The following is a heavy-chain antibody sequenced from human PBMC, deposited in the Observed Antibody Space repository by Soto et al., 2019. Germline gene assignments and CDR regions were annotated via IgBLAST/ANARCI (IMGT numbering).Heavy chain of an antibody. CDR3: ASTAVAAFFDY. CDR1: GGSISSYY. V-gene: IGHV4-59*01. CDR2: IYYSGST. Sequence: QVQLQESGPGLVKPSETLSLTCTVSGGSISSYYWSWIRQPPGKGLEWVGYIYYSGSTNYNPSLKSRVTISVDTSKNQFALKRSSVTAADTAVYYCASTAVAAFFDYWGQGTLVTVSS. D-gene: IGHD6-19*01. J-gene: IGHJ4*02.